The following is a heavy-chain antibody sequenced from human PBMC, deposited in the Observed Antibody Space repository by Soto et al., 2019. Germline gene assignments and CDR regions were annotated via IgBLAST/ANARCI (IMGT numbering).Heavy chain of an antibody. V-gene: IGHV3-74*01. CDR1: GFTFSSYW. CDR3: KRSIGGGGGY. D-gene: IGHD3-10*01. Sequence: PGGSLRLSCAASGFTFSSYWMHWVRQAPGKGLVWVSRTNEDGSIINYADSVKGRFTISRDNAKNTLYLEMNSLRVEDTAVYYCKRSIGGGGGYWGPGTLVTVSS. CDR2: TNEDGSII. J-gene: IGHJ4*02.